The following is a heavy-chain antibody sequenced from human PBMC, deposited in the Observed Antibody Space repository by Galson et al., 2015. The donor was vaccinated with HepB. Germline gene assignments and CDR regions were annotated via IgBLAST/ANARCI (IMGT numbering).Heavy chain of an antibody. D-gene: IGHD3-10*01. J-gene: IGHJ5*02. CDR3: ARQVGVNIIKNWFDP. CDR2: TYYRSKWYN. Sequence: CAISGDSVSSNSAAWNWIRQSPSRGLEWLGRTYYRSKWYNDYAVSVKSRITINPDTSKNQFSLKLNSVTAADTAVYYCARQVGVNIIKNWFDPWGQGTLVTVSS. V-gene: IGHV6-1*01. CDR1: GDSVSSNSAA.